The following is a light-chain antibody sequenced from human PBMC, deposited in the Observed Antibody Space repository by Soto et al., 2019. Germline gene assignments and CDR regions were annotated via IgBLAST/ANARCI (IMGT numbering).Light chain of an antibody. J-gene: IGKJ5*01. Sequence: DIQMTQSPYFLSAFVGDRVTITCRASQSIASYLNWYQQKPGKAPKFLIYAASTLQSGVPSRFSGSGSGTDFTLTISSLQPEDFATYFCQQSYSTPITFGQGTRLEIK. CDR1: QSIASY. CDR3: QQSYSTPIT. V-gene: IGKV1-39*01. CDR2: AAS.